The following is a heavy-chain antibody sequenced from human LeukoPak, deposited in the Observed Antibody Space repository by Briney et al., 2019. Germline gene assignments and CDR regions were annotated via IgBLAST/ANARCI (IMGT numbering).Heavy chain of an antibody. CDR3: AKVGGRGSPPPYYYYGMDV. D-gene: IGHD1-26*01. CDR2: ICGSGGST. V-gene: IGHV3-23*01. J-gene: IGHJ6*02. Sequence: PPGGSLRLSCAASGFTFSSYSINWVRQAPGKGLEWVSAICGSGGSTYYADSVKGRFTISRDNSKNTLYLQMNRLRAEDTAVYYCAKVGGRGSPPPYYYYGMDVWGQGTTVTVSS. CDR1: GFTFSSYS.